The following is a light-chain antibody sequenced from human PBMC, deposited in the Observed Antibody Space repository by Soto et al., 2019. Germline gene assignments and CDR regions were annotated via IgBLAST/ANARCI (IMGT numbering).Light chain of an antibody. CDR1: QSVSSRR. Sequence: EIVLTQSPDTLSLSPGERATLSCRASQSVSSRRLAWYQQKPGQAPRFLIYGASTRPTGIPDRFSGSGSGTDFTLTISSLQSEDFGLYYCHQYNNFWTFGQGTKVDI. V-gene: IGKV3-20*01. CDR3: HQYNNFWT. CDR2: GAS. J-gene: IGKJ1*01.